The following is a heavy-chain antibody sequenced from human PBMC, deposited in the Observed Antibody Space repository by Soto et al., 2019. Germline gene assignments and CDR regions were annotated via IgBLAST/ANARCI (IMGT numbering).Heavy chain of an antibody. CDR1: GGTFSSYA. CDR2: IIPIFGTA. CDR3: ARRVSGSYSNSLRRINWFDP. V-gene: IGHV1-69*06. D-gene: IGHD6-19*01. J-gene: IGHJ5*02. Sequence: QVQLVQSGAEVKKPGSSVKVSCKASGGTFSSYAISWVRQAPGQGIEWMGGIIPIFGTANYAQKFQGRVTITADKSTSTAYMELSSLRSEDTAVYYCARRVSGSYSNSLRRINWFDPWGQGTLVTVSS.